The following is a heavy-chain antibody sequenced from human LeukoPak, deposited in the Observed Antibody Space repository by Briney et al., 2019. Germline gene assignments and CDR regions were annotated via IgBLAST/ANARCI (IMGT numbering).Heavy chain of an antibody. Sequence: GGSLRLSCAVSGFTFSNYNMNWVRQAPGKGLEWVSSISSSSSYIYYADSVKGRFSISRDNAKNSLYLQMNSLRAEDTAVYYCAKREGYSIFDYWGQGTLVTVSS. CDR2: ISSSSSYI. J-gene: IGHJ4*02. CDR3: AKREGYSIFDY. V-gene: IGHV3-21*04. CDR1: GFTFSNYN. D-gene: IGHD5-24*01.